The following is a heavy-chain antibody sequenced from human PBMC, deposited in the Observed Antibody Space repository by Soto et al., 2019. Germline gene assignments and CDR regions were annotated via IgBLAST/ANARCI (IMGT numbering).Heavy chain of an antibody. Sequence: ASVKVSCKASGYTFTSYYMHWVRQAPGQGLEWMGIINPSGGSTSYAQKFQGRVTMTRDTSTSTVYMELSSLRSEDTAVYYCARDTLTIFGVGPYYGMDVWGQGTTVTVSS. CDR2: INPSGGST. J-gene: IGHJ6*02. CDR1: GYTFTSYY. D-gene: IGHD3-3*01. V-gene: IGHV1-46*01. CDR3: ARDTLTIFGVGPYYGMDV.